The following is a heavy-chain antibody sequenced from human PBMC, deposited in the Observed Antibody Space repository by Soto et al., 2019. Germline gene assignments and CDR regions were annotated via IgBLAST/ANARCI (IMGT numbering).Heavy chain of an antibody. CDR2: TYYSGRT. CDR3: ARQRWELAPLVGWFDR. CDR1: GGSISSSSYY. J-gene: IGHJ5*02. Sequence: QLQLQESGPGLVKPSETLSLTCTVSGGSISSSSYYWGWLRQPPGKGLEWIGSTYYSGRTYYNPSLKSGVTISVGTSKNQFSLKLSSVTAADAAVYYCARQRWELAPLVGWFDRWGQGTLVTVSS. D-gene: IGHD1-26*01. V-gene: IGHV4-39*01.